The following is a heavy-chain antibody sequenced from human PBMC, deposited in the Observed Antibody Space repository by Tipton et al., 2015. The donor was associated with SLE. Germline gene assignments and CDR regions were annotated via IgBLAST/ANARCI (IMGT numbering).Heavy chain of an antibody. CDR1: GFTFSIYD. CDR3: ARGIVAAEMGYRYYAMDV. CDR2: IGSAGDT. V-gene: IGHV3-13*01. J-gene: IGHJ6*02. D-gene: IGHD6-13*01. Sequence: GSLRLSCAASGFTFSIYDIHWVRQVTGKGLEWVSGIGSAGDTYYPDSVKGRFTISRENAKNSVYLQMNSLRAGDTAVYYCARGIVAAEMGYRYYAMDVWGQGTTVIVSS.